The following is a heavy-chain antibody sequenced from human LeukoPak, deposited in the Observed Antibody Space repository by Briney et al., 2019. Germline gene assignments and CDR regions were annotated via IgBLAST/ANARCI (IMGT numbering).Heavy chain of an antibody. CDR3: ARGLSDY. CDR1: GGSISSSSYY. V-gene: IGHV4-39*01. CDR2: IYYSGST. J-gene: IGHJ4*02. Sequence: PSETLSLTCTVSGGSISSSSYYWGWIRQPPGTGLESVGSIYYSGSTYYNPSLKSRVTISVDTSKNPFSLKLRSVTAADTAVYYCARGLSDYWGQGTLVTVSS. D-gene: IGHD3-16*01.